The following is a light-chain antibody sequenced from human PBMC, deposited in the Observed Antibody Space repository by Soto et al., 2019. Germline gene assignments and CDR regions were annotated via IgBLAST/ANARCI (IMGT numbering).Light chain of an antibody. CDR3: CSYAGSSTYV. CDR2: EVS. V-gene: IGLV2-23*02. J-gene: IGLJ1*01. Sequence: QSALTQPASVSGSPGQSITISCTGNSSDVGNYNLVSWYQQHPGKAPKLMIYEVSKRPSGVSNRFSGSKSGNTASLTISGLQAEDEADYSCCSYAGSSTYVFGSGTKLTVL. CDR1: SSDVGNYNL.